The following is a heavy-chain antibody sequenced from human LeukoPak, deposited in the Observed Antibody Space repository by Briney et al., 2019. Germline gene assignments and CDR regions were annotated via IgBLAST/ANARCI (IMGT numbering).Heavy chain of an antibody. D-gene: IGHD5-24*01. J-gene: IGHJ3*02. Sequence: GGSLRLSCAASGFSFSNYGMNWVRQAPGKGLEWVSLISSSSSYIYYADSVKGRFTISRDNAKNSLYLQMNSLRAEDTAVYYCARCRNGYRNDVFDIWGQGTMVTASS. CDR1: GFSFSNYG. CDR3: ARCRNGYRNDVFDI. V-gene: IGHV3-21*01. CDR2: ISSSSSYI.